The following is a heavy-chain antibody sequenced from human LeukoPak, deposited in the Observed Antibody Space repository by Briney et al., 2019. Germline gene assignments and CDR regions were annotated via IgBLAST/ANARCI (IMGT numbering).Heavy chain of an antibody. CDR1: GFTLSSYW. CDR3: AREGTLRAHWDPFDY. V-gene: IGHV3-7*01. J-gene: IGHJ4*02. D-gene: IGHD7-27*01. Sequence: GGSLRLSCAASGFTLSSYWMSWLRQAPGKGLEWVATINIDGSEKYYVDSVKGRFTISRDNARNSLYLQMNSLRGEDTAVYYCAREGTLRAHWDPFDYWGQGTLVTVSS. CDR2: INIDGSEK.